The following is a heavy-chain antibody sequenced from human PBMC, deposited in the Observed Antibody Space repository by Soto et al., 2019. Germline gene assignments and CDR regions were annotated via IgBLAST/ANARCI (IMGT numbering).Heavy chain of an antibody. CDR3: ARGLRYFDWQDPTKTFDP. V-gene: IGHV4-39*01. Sequence: PSETLSLTCTVSGGSIISSSYYWGWIRQPPGKGLEWIGSIYYSGSTYYNPSLKSRVTISVDTSKNQFSLKLSSVTAADTAVYYCARGLRYFDWQDPTKTFDPWGQGTLVTVSS. D-gene: IGHD3-9*01. CDR2: IYYSGST. J-gene: IGHJ5*02. CDR1: GGSIISSSYY.